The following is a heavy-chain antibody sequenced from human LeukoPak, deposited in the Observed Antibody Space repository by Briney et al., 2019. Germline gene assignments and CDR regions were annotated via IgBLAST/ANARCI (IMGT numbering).Heavy chain of an antibody. CDR2: VYYSGST. J-gene: IGHJ5*02. CDR3: ARIYCSGGSCLLDP. V-gene: IGHV4-59*01. D-gene: IGHD2-15*01. CDR1: GGSISSYY. Sequence: SETLSLTCTVSGGSISSYYWSWIRRPPGKGLEWIGYVYYSGSTNYNPALKSRVTISIDTSKSQFSLRLGSVTAADTAVYYCARIYCSGGSCLLDPWGQGTLVTVSS.